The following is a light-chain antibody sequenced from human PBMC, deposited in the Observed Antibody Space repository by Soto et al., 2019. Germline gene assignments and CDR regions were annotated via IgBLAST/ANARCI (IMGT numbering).Light chain of an antibody. J-gene: IGKJ1*01. CDR3: QQRYNWQWT. V-gene: IGKV3-11*01. CDR1: QSVSDF. Sequence: EIVLTQSPATLSLSPGEGAALSCRASQSVSDFLAWYQQKPGQVPRLLIYEASRGATGIPARFSGSGSGADFALVISSLEPEDFAIYYCQQRYNWQWTFGQGTKVEI. CDR2: EAS.